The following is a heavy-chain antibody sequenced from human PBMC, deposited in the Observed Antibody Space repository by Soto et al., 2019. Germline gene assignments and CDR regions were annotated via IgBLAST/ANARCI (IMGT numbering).Heavy chain of an antibody. D-gene: IGHD2-15*01. V-gene: IGHV3-23*01. CDR1: GFTFSSYA. CDR2: ISGSGGST. Sequence: GGSLRLSCVASGFTFSSYAMSWVRQAPGKGLEWVSAISGSGGSTYYADSVKGRFTISRDNSKNTLYLQMNSLRAEDTAVYYCAKDGYCSGGSCYSGYFQHWGQGTLVTVSS. J-gene: IGHJ1*01. CDR3: AKDGYCSGGSCYSGYFQH.